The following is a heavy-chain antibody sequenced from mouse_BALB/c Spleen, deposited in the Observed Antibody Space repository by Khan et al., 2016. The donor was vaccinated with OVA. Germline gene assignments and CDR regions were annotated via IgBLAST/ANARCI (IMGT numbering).Heavy chain of an antibody. D-gene: IGHD1-1*01. V-gene: IGHV3-5*02. CDR3: ARDYGSLYWFVDV. Sequence: VQLQQSGPGLVKPSQTVSLTCTVTGISITSGNYRWSWIRQFPGNKLEWIGNIYYSGTVTYNPSLTSRTTITRDTSKNQFFLEMNSLTAEDTATYDCARDYGSLYWFVDVWGAGTTVTVSS. J-gene: IGHJ1*01. CDR2: IYYSGTV. CDR1: GISITSGNYR.